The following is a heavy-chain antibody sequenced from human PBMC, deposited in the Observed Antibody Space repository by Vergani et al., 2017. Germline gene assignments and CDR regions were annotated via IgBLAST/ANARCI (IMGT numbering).Heavy chain of an antibody. D-gene: IGHD3-22*01. Sequence: QVQLVESGGGVVQPGRSLRLSCAASGFTFSSYGMHWVRQAPGKGLEWVAVISYDGSNKYYADSVKGRFTISRDNSKNTLYLQMNSLRAEDTAVYYCAKVRAGMIGLPSLIDYWGQGTLVTVSS. CDR1: GFTFSSYG. V-gene: IGHV3-30*18. CDR3: AKVRAGMIGLPSLIDY. J-gene: IGHJ4*02. CDR2: ISYDGSNK.